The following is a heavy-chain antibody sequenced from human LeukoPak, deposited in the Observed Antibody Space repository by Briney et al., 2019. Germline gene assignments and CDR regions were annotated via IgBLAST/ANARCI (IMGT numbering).Heavy chain of an antibody. CDR2: IRYDGSNK. CDR3: AREVYGSGNLPFDY. V-gene: IGHV3-30*02. Sequence: GGSLRLSCAASGFTFSSYGMHWVRQAPGKGLEWVAFIRYDGSNKYYADSVKGRFTISRDNSRNTLYLQMNSLRAEDTAVYYCAREVYGSGNLPFDYWGQGTLVTVSS. CDR1: GFTFSSYG. J-gene: IGHJ4*02. D-gene: IGHD3-10*01.